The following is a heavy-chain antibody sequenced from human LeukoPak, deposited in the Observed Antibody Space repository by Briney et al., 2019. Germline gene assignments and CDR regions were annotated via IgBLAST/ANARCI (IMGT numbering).Heavy chain of an antibody. CDR3: ARVFRRDSYYGMDV. Sequence: ASVKVSCKASGYTFTSYAMHWVRQAPGQRPEWMGWINAGNGHTKYSQKFQGRVTITRDTSASTAYMDLTSLRSEDTAVYYCARVFRRDSYYGMDVWAKGPRSPSP. CDR2: INAGNGHT. J-gene: IGHJ6*02. V-gene: IGHV1-3*01. D-gene: IGHD6-6*01. CDR1: GYTFTSYA.